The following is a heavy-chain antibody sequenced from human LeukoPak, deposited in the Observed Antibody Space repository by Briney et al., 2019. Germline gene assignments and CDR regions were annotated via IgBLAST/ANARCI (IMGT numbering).Heavy chain of an antibody. D-gene: IGHD2-2*01. Sequence: ASVKVSCKASGYTFTSYAMNWVRQAPGQGLEWMGWININTGNPTYAQGFTGRFVFSLDTSVSTAYLQISSLKAEDTAVYYCAREYCSSTSCFLIFDYWGQGTLVTVSS. V-gene: IGHV7-4-1*02. CDR2: ININTGNP. CDR3: AREYCSSTSCFLIFDY. J-gene: IGHJ4*02. CDR1: GYTFTSYA.